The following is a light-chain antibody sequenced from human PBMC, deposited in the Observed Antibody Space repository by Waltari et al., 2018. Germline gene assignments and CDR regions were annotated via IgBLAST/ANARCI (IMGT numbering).Light chain of an antibody. Sequence: DIQMPQSPSSLSASIGDRITITCQASQDIRNYLNWYQQKPGKAPKLLIYDASNLETGVPLRFSGSGSGTDFTFTISSLQPEDFATYYCQQYDNVPHSFGQGTRLDIK. CDR3: QQYDNVPHS. J-gene: IGKJ2*03. CDR1: QDIRNY. CDR2: DAS. V-gene: IGKV1-33*01.